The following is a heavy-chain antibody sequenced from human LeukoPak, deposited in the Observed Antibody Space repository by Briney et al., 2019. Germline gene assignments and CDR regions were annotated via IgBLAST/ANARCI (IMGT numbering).Heavy chain of an antibody. J-gene: IGHJ5*01. V-gene: IGHV4-38-2*02. D-gene: IGHD3-3*01. Sequence: SETLSLTCTVSGYSISSGYYWGWLRQPPGKGLERIGCFYHSGSTYYNPTLKSRDTISVDTSKHLFSLRLTSLTAAHTSLYYCARALRISTYGVFDFWGQGTLVTVSA. CDR1: GYSISSGYY. CDR3: ARALRISTYGVFDF. CDR2: FYHSGST.